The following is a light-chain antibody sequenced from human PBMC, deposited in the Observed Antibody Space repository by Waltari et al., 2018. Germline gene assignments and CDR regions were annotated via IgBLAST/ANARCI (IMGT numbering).Light chain of an antibody. V-gene: IGKV4-1*01. CDR1: QRVLYSATNKNY. CDR2: WAS. J-gene: IGKJ4*01. CDR3: QQYYSTPPLT. Sequence: DIVMTQSPDSLAVSLGERATIHCNSSQRVLYSATNKNYLAWYQQKPGQPPKLLIYWASTRESGVPDRFSGSGSGTDFTLTISSLQAEDVAVYYCQQYYSTPPLTFGGGTKVEIK.